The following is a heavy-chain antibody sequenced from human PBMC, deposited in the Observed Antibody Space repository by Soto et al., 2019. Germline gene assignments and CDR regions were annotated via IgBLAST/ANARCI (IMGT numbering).Heavy chain of an antibody. D-gene: IGHD2-2*01. Sequence: SETLSLTCTVSGGSISSSSYYWGWIRQPPGKGLEWIGSIYYSGSTYYNPSLKSRVTISVDTSKNQFSLKLSSVTAADTAVYYCAGEQDCSSTSCYGRNWFDPWGQGTLVTVSS. J-gene: IGHJ5*02. CDR2: IYYSGST. V-gene: IGHV4-39*01. CDR1: GGSISSSSYY. CDR3: AGEQDCSSTSCYGRNWFDP.